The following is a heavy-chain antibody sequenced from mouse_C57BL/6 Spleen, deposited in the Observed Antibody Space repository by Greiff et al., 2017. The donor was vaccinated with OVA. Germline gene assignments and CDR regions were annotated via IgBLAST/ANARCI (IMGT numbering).Heavy chain of an antibody. V-gene: IGHV6-3*01. J-gene: IGHJ4*01. CDR2: IRLKSDNYAT. Sequence: EVKLMESGGGLVQPGGSMKLSCVASGFTFSNYWMNWVRQSPEKGLEWVAQIRLKSDNYATHYAESVKGRFTISRDDSKSSVYLQMNNLRAEDTGIYYCTGEGDALYYYAMDYWGQGTSVTVSS. CDR3: TGEGDALYYYAMDY. CDR1: GFTFSNYW.